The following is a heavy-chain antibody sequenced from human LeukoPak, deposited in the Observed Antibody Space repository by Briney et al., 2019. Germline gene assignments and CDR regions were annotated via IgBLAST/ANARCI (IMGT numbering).Heavy chain of an antibody. V-gene: IGHV4-34*01. J-gene: IGHJ4*02. CDR2: INHSGST. Sequence: SETLSLTCAVYGGSFSGYYWSWIRQPPGKGLEWIGEINHSGSTNYNPSLKSRVTISVDTSKNQFSLKLSSVTAADTAVYYCARLQYSSSSANFDYWGQGTLVTVSS. CDR3: ARLQYSSSSANFDY. D-gene: IGHD6-6*01. CDR1: GGSFSGYY.